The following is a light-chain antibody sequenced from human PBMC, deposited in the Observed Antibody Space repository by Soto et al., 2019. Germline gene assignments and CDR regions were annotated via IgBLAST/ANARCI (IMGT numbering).Light chain of an antibody. CDR2: GSS. J-gene: IGKJ2*01. Sequence: EIVMTQSPATLSVSPGERATLSCRASQSVSSNLSWYQQKPGQAPRLLIYGSSTRATGIPARFSGSGSGTEFNRAISSLQSEEFAVYFCQRYNNWPPYTFGQGTKLEIK. CDR1: QSVSSN. CDR3: QRYNNWPPYT. V-gene: IGKV3-15*01.